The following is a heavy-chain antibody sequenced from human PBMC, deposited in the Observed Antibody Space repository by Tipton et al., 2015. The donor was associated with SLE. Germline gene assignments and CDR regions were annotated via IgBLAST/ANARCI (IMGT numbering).Heavy chain of an antibody. V-gene: IGHV4-30-4*08. Sequence: TLSLTCTVSGDSISSGDYYWSWIRQPPGKGLEWIGNIYYTGTTYYNTSLQTRVTMSVDTSKIQFRLDLTSVTAADTAVCYCARTQAYDFWSGTIGGPFDSWGQGTPVTVSS. CDR1: GDSISSGDYY. CDR3: ARTQAYDFWSGTIGGPFDS. D-gene: IGHD3-3*01. J-gene: IGHJ4*02. CDR2: IYYTGTT.